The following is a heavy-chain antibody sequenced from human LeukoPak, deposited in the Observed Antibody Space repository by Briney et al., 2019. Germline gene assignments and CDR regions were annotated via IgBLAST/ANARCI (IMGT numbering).Heavy chain of an antibody. D-gene: IGHD3/OR15-3a*01. J-gene: IGHJ4*02. CDR3: ARDLTSGLVIHDYFDY. CDR2: ISSSGSTI. V-gene: IGHV3-11*01. CDR1: GFTFSDYY. Sequence: GGSLRLSCAASGFTFSDYYMSWIRQAPGKGLEGVSYISSSGSTIYYADSVKGRFTISRDNAKNSLYLQMNSLRAEDTAVYYCARDLTSGLVIHDYFDYWGQGTLVTVSS.